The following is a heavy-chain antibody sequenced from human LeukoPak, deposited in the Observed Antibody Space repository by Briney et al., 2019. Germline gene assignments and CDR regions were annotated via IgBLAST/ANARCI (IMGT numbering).Heavy chain of an antibody. CDR2: IAYTGST. D-gene: IGHD3-3*01. V-gene: IGHV4-61*01. Sequence: SETLSLTCTVSGGSVSGGSISSYYWSWIRQPPGKGLEWIGFIAYTGSTNYNPSLKSRVTISVDTSKNQFSLRLSSVTAADTAVYYCARSPHRFWSGYSLLFDYWGQGTLVTVSS. CDR3: ARSPHRFWSGYSLLFDY. J-gene: IGHJ4*02. CDR1: GGSVSGGSISSYY.